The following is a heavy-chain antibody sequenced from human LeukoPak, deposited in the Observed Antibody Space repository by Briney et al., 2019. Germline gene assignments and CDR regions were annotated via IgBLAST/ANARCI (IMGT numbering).Heavy chain of an antibody. Sequence: PTGGSLRLSCAASGFTFSNYEMNWVRQAPGKGLEWVSYISSHSSSIYYADSVKGRFTISRDNANNSLYLQMNSLRAEDTAVYYCARDLRVRGSYHGTDVWGQGTTVTVSS. CDR3: ARDLRVRGSYHGTDV. D-gene: IGHD3-10*01. CDR2: ISSHSSSI. CDR1: GFTFSNYE. J-gene: IGHJ6*02. V-gene: IGHV3-48*03.